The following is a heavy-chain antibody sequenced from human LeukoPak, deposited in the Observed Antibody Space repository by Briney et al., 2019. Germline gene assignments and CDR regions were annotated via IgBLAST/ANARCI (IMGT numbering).Heavy chain of an antibody. V-gene: IGHV3-23*01. D-gene: IGHD6-13*01. J-gene: IGHJ4*02. CDR2: ISGSGGST. CDR3: AGQRAGTVIDY. CDR1: GFTFSSYA. Sequence: PVGSLRPSCAASGFTFSSYAMSWVRQAPGKGLEWVSAISGSGGSTYYADSVKGRLTISRDNSKNTLYLQMNSLRAEDTAVYYCAGQRAGTVIDYWGQGTLVTVSS.